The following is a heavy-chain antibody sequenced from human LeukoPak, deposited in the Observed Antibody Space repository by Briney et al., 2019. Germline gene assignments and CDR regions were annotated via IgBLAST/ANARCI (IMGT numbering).Heavy chain of an antibody. J-gene: IGHJ4*02. V-gene: IGHV4-39*01. CDR3: ARQNYFDNSGYALDY. Sequence: SETLSLNCTVASGSISTPSYYWGWIRQPPGKGLEWIGSVYYSGSPYYNPSLKSRVAISVDTSKNQFTLYLSSVTAADTALYFCARQNYFDNSGYALDYWGQGTLVTVSS. CDR1: SGSISTPSYY. D-gene: IGHD3-22*01. CDR2: VYYSGSP.